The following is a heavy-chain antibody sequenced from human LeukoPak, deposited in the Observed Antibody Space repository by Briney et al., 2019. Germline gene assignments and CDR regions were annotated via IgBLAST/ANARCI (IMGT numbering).Heavy chain of an antibody. CDR2: INSRSSYI. J-gene: IGHJ3*02. D-gene: IGHD3-22*01. Sequence: GGSLRLSCAASGFTFSSYSMNWVRQAPGKGLEWVSSINSRSSYIYYADSVKGRFTISRDNAKNSLDLQMNSLRAEDTAVYYCARDISPCYYDSSGYYYDAFDIWGQGTMVTVSS. V-gene: IGHV3-21*01. CDR1: GFTFSSYS. CDR3: ARDISPCYYDSSGYYYDAFDI.